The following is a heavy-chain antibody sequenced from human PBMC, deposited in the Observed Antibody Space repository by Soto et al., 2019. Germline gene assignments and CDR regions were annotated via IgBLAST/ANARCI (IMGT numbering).Heavy chain of an antibody. CDR2: ISSSSNYI. Sequence: GGSPRLSCADYGVPLSNYSMNWVRQDPGKGLEWVSFISSSSNYIYYADSVEGRFTISRDNAKNSLYLQMSSLRAEDTAVYYCARDYFEYYYDSSGYGMDVWGQGTTVTVSS. CDR1: GVPLSNYS. D-gene: IGHD3-22*01. CDR3: ARDYFEYYYDSSGYGMDV. V-gene: IGHV3-21*06. J-gene: IGHJ6*02.